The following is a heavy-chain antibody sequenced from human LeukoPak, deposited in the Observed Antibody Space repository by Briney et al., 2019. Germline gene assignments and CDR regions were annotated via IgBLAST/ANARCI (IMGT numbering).Heavy chain of an antibody. Sequence: GASVKVSCKASGYTFTSYYMHWVRQAPGQGLEWMGIINPSGGSTSYAQKFQGRVTMTRDTSTSTVYMELSSLRSEDTAVYYCASALEFTDAFDIWGQGTMVTVSS. J-gene: IGHJ3*02. CDR2: INPSGGST. CDR1: GYTFTSYY. D-gene: IGHD3-10*01. V-gene: IGHV1-46*01. CDR3: ASALEFTDAFDI.